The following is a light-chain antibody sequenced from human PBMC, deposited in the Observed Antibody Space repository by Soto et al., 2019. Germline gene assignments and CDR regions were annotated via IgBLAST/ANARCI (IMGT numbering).Light chain of an antibody. V-gene: IGKV1-5*03. CDR3: LQYSRYPVT. CDR2: EAS. CDR1: QSISFW. Sequence: DIQMTQSPSTLSASVGDRVSITCRASQSISFWLAWYQQKPGKAPNLLIYEASSLESGVPSRFSGSGSGTEFTLTITSLQSHGFATYYCLQYSRYPVTFGGGTKVEIK. J-gene: IGKJ4*01.